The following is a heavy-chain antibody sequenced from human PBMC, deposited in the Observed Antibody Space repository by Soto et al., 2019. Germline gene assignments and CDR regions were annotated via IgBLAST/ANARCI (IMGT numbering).Heavy chain of an antibody. V-gene: IGHV3-33*01. CDR2: IWYDGSNK. CDR1: GFTFSSYG. CDR3: ARVAGMGYCSGGSCYGGGMDV. D-gene: IGHD2-15*01. J-gene: IGHJ6*02. Sequence: PGGSLRLSCAASGFTFSSYGMHWVRQAPGKGLEWVAVIWYDGSNKYYADSVKGRFTISRDNSKNTLYLQMNSLRAEDTAVYYCARVAGMGYCSGGSCYGGGMDVWGQGTTVTVSS.